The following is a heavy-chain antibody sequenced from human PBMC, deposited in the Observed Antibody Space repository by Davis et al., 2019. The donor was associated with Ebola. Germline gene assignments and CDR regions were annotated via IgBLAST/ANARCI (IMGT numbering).Heavy chain of an antibody. V-gene: IGHV3-53*05. Sequence: GESLNISCAVSGFSVSRTYMSWVRQAPGKGLEWVSTIYNDGATNYAASVKDRLTISRDNSKNTLYLQLNSLGPEDTAVYYCARLPRGAASHFDYWGQGTLVTVSS. D-gene: IGHD2-15*01. J-gene: IGHJ4*02. CDR3: ARLPRGAASHFDY. CDR2: IYNDGAT. CDR1: GFSVSRTY.